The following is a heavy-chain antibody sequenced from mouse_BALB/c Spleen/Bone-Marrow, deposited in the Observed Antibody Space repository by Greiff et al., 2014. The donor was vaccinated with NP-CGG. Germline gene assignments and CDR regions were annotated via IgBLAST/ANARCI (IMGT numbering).Heavy chain of an antibody. Sequence: EVQLQQSGPELVKPGASVKISCKASGYTFTDYKMHWVKLRHGKSLEWIGYIYPYNGVTGYNQKFKSKATLTVANSSSKAYMELRSLTSEDSAVYYCAGNAYSDYDYALDFWGQGTSVTVSS. CDR3: AGNAYSDYDYALDF. CDR2: IYPYNGVT. D-gene: IGHD2-4*01. CDR1: GYTFTDYK. V-gene: IGHV1S29*02. J-gene: IGHJ4*01.